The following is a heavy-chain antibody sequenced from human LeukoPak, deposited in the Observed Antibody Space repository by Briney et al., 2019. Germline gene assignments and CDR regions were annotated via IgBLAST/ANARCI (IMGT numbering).Heavy chain of an antibody. CDR3: AKDSLPSYGGYFDY. CDR1: GFTLSSYC. J-gene: IGHJ4*02. CDR2: MSGSGGNT. D-gene: IGHD3-16*01. V-gene: IGHV3-23*01. Sequence: GGSLRLSCAASGFTLSSYCVSWVRQAPGKGLEWVSGMSGSGGNTYYADSVKGRFTISRDISKNTLYLQMNSLRAEDTALYYCAKDSLPSYGGYFDYWGQGTLVTVSS.